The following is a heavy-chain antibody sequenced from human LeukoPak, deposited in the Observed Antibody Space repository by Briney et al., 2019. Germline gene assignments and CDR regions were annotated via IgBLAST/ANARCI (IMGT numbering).Heavy chain of an antibody. D-gene: IGHD6-19*01. Sequence: GGSLRLSCAASGFAFSSYGMSWVRQAPGKGREWVSAISGTGGNTYYAESVKGRFTISRDNSKNTLYLQMNSLRAEDTAIYYCAFPAHHWLVRGAFDIWGQGTMVTVSS. CDR1: GFAFSSYG. CDR2: ISGTGGNT. J-gene: IGHJ3*02. V-gene: IGHV3-23*01. CDR3: AFPAHHWLVRGAFDI.